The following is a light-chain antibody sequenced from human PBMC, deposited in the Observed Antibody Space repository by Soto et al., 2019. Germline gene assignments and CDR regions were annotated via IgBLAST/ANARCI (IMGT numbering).Light chain of an antibody. J-gene: IGKJ5*01. CDR2: DAS. CDR1: QSVSRY. V-gene: IGKV3-11*01. CDR3: QQRHMWPIT. Sequence: EIVLTQSPDTLSLSPGESATLSCRASQSVSRYLAWYQQKPGQTPRLLIYDASNRAAGIPARFSGSGSGTDFTLTISSLEPEDSAVYYCQQRHMWPITFGQGTRLEIK.